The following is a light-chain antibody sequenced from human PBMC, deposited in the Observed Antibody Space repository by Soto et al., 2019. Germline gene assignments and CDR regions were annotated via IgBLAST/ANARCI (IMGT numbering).Light chain of an antibody. J-gene: IGKJ1*01. CDR1: QSVSSDN. V-gene: IGKV3-20*01. CDR2: GTS. Sequence: EIVFTLHPATLSLSREERATLSCRASQSVSSDNSGCYQQTPGQAPRLLIYGTSTGATGLPERFSGSGSGTDFPTIISILEDDDFADYCWQRYGRPRTFGQGTKV. CDR3: QRYGRPRT.